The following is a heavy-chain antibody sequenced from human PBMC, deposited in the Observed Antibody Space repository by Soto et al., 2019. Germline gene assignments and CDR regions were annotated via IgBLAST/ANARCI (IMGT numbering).Heavy chain of an antibody. D-gene: IGHD3-3*01. CDR3: TTLRFLEWLFPVYYYYMDV. Sequence: GGSLRLSCAASGFTFSNAWMSWVRQAPGKGLEWVGRIKSKTDGGTTDYAAPVKGRFTISRDDSKNTLYLQMNSLKTEDTAVYYCTTLRFLEWLFPVYYYYMDVWGKGTTVTVSS. CDR1: GFTFSNAW. CDR2: IKSKTDGGTT. V-gene: IGHV3-15*01. J-gene: IGHJ6*03.